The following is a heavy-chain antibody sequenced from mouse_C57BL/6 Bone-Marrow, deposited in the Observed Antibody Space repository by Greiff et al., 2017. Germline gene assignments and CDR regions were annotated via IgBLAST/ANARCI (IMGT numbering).Heavy chain of an antibody. V-gene: IGHV5-15*01. CDR2: ISNLAYSI. CDR3: ARQDYGSSYDYAMDY. Sequence: DVQLVESGGGLVQPGGSLKLSCAASGFTFSDYGMAWVRQAPRKGPEWVAFISNLAYSIYYADTVTGRFTISRENAKNTLYLEMSGLRSEDTAMYYCARQDYGSSYDYAMDYWGQGTSVTVSS. CDR1: GFTFSDYG. J-gene: IGHJ4*01. D-gene: IGHD1-1*01.